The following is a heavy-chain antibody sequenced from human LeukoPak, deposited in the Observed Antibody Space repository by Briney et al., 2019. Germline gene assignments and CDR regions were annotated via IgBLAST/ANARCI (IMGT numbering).Heavy chain of an antibody. CDR1: GFTFSSYG. CDR2: IRYDGSNK. V-gene: IGHV3-30*02. D-gene: IGHD6-19*01. J-gene: IGHJ4*02. Sequence: PGGSLRLSCAASGFTFSSYGMHWVRQAPGKGLEWVAFIRYDGSNKYYADSVKGRFTISRDNSKNTLYLQMNSLRAEGTAVYYCAKDQVADYYFDYWGQGTLVTVSS. CDR3: AKDQVADYYFDY.